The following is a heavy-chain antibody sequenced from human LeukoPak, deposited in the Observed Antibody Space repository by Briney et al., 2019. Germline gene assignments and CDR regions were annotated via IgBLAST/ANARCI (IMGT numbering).Heavy chain of an antibody. D-gene: IGHD2-2*01. J-gene: IGHJ5*02. CDR3: ARRGYCSSTSCYEYWFDP. V-gene: IGHV4-39*01. CDR2: TYYSGST. CDR1: GGSISSSSYY. Sequence: SEALSLTCTVSGGSISSSSYYWGWLRQPPGKGLEWIGITYYSGSTYYNPSLKSRLTISVDTSKNQFSLKLSSVTATDTAVYYCARRGYCSSTSCYEYWFDPWGQGTLVTASS.